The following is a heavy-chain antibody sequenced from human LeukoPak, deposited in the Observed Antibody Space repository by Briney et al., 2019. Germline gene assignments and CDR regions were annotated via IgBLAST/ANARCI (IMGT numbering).Heavy chain of an antibody. CDR2: ISWNSGTI. D-gene: IGHD3-9*01. CDR1: GFAFDDHS. J-gene: IGHJ5*02. CDR3: AKDTEGIDVLTGYFRS. Sequence: GGSLRLSCAASGFAFDDHSMHWVRQPPGKGLEWVSGISWNSGTIGYVDSVKGRFTIPRDNAKNSLYLQMNSLSAEDTALYYCAKDTEGIDVLTGYFRSWGQGTLVTVSS. V-gene: IGHV3-9*01.